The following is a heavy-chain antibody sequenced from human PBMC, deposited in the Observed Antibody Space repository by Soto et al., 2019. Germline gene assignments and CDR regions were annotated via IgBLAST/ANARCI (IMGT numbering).Heavy chain of an antibody. CDR2: ISYDGSNK. CDR3: ARDPDVEWYFDL. J-gene: IGHJ2*01. Sequence: VQLVESGGGVVQPGRSLRLSCAASGFTFSSYAMHWVRQAPGKGLEWVAVISYDGSNKYYADSVKGRFTISRDNSKNTLYLQMNSLRAEDTAVYYCARDPDVEWYFDLWGRGTLVTVSS. V-gene: IGHV3-30-3*01. CDR1: GFTFSSYA. D-gene: IGHD1-1*01.